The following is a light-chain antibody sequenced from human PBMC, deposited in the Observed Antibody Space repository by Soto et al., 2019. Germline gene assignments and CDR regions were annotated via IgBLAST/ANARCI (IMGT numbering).Light chain of an antibody. CDR1: RSDVGAYNY. J-gene: IGLJ3*02. Sequence: QSALTQPASVSGSPGQSITISCTGTRSDVGAYNYVSWYQQHPGKAPKLMIYEVTNRPSGVSNRFSGSKSGNTASLTISGLQAEDEADYYCSSFTISNNPGWVFGGGTKVTVL. CDR2: EVT. CDR3: SSFTISNNPGWV. V-gene: IGLV2-14*01.